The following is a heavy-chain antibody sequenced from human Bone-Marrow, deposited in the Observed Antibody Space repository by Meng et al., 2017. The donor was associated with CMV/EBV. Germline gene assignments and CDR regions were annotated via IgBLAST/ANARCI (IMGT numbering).Heavy chain of an antibody. CDR3: ARGQYLHYFDD. CDR1: GGTFSDSV. V-gene: IGHV3-23*01. D-gene: IGHD2/OR15-2a*01. CDR2: ISSRGEKR. J-gene: IGHJ4*02. Sequence: GESLKISCVVSGGTFSDSVMSWVRQAPGKGLEWVAAISSRGEKREYADSVKGRFTISRDNFRNTVILQMSSMKVEDTAVYYCARGQYLHYFDDWGRGPLVTVSS.